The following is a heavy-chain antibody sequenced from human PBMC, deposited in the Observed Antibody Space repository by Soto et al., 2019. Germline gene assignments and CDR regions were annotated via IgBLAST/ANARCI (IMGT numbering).Heavy chain of an antibody. J-gene: IGHJ4*02. Sequence: GGSLRLSCAASGFTFDDYAMHWVRQAPGKGLEWVSGISWNSGSIGYADSVKGRFTISRDNAKNSLYLQMNSLRAEDTALYYCAKGLAIAYSSSSDGGDWGQGTLVTVSS. CDR2: ISWNSGSI. CDR1: GFTFDDYA. D-gene: IGHD6-6*01. V-gene: IGHV3-9*01. CDR3: AKGLAIAYSSSSDGGD.